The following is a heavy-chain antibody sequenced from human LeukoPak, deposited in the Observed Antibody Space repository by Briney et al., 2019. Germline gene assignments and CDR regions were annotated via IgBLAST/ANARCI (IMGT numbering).Heavy chain of an antibody. CDR2: VSYDRITK. CDR1: GFTFSNYG. D-gene: IGHD3-10*01. CDR3: AREGLDSGSHFSAWFDP. Sequence: SGGSLRLSCVASGFTFSNYGMHWVRQAPGKGLEWVAVVSYDRITKYYADSVKGRFSISRDNSKNTLSLEMNSLRPEDTAVYYCAREGLDSGSHFSAWFDPWGQGTLVTVSS. J-gene: IGHJ5*02. V-gene: IGHV3-30*03.